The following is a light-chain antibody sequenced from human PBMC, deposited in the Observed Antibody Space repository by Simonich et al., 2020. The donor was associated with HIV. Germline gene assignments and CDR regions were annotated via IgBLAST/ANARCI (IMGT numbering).Light chain of an antibody. CDR2: EAS. J-gene: IGKJ1*01. CDR3: QQYNSFPRT. CDR1: QSISNC. Sequence: DIQMTQSPSTLSASVGDRVTITCRASQSISNCFAWYQQKPGNAPKLLISEASDVANGVPSSFSGSGSGTEFTLTISSLQPDDFTSYYCQQYNSFPRTFGQGTKVEIK. V-gene: IGKV1-5*03.